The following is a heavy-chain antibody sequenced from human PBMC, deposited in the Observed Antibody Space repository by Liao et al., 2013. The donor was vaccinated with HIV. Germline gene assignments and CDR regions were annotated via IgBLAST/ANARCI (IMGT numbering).Heavy chain of an antibody. Sequence: QVQLQESGPGLVKPSETLSLTCAVYGGSFNAYYWSWIRQIPGKGLEWIGQINHSGSTNYNPSLKSRVSISMDTSKKQFSLKLTSVTAADTAVYYCATVWFGEIFSPYFFDYWGQGALVTVSS. CDR1: GGSFNAYY. V-gene: IGHV4-34*01. CDR2: INHSGST. D-gene: IGHD3-10*01. CDR3: ATVWFGEIFSPYFFDY. J-gene: IGHJ4*02.